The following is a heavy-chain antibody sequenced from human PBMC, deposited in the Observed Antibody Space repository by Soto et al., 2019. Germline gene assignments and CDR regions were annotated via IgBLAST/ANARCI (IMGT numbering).Heavy chain of an antibody. J-gene: IGHJ4*02. Sequence: GRSVRLSCAASELTFSSFAMTLIPQTPGQGLEWGSNFSGSGCSTYYGDSVRGRFTSSGHISKKRRYLQINSLSAEAMAQYSWAIGCYYVPDYWGQGTLVT. CDR3: AIGCYYVPDY. CDR1: ELTFSSFA. CDR2: FSGSGCST. V-gene: IGHV3-23*01. D-gene: IGHD3-10*02.